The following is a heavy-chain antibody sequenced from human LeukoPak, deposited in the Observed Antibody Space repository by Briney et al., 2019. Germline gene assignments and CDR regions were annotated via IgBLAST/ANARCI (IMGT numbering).Heavy chain of an antibody. V-gene: IGHV1-69*01. Sequence: ASVKVSCKASGGTFSSYAIGWVRQAPGQGLEWMGGIIPIFGTANYAQKFQGRVTITADESTSTAYMELSSLRSEDTAVYYCARAMVRGAGANWFDPWGQGTLVTVSS. CDR3: ARAMVRGAGANWFDP. CDR2: IIPIFGTA. J-gene: IGHJ5*02. D-gene: IGHD3-10*01. CDR1: GGTFSSYA.